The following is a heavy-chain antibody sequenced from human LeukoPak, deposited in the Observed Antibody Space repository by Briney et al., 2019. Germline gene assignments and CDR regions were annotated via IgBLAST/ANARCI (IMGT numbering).Heavy chain of an antibody. Sequence: GGSLRLSCAASGFTFSSYTMNWVRQAPGKGLEWVSTVSGSSNIHYSDSVKGRFTISRDNARNSLYLQMNSPRDEDTAVYYCARDGLHTAHFDYWGQGTVVSVSS. V-gene: IGHV3-48*02. D-gene: IGHD5-18*01. J-gene: IGHJ4*02. CDR3: ARDGLHTAHFDY. CDR1: GFTFSSYT. CDR2: VSGSSNI.